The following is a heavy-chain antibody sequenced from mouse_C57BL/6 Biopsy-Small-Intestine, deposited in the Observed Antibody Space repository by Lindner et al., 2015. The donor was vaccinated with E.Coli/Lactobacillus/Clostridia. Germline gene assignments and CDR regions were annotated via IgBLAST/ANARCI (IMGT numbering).Heavy chain of an antibody. Sequence: VQLQESGAELVKPGASVKLSCKASGYTFTEYTIHWVKQRPGQGLEWIGDIYPGSGSTNYNEKFKSKATLTVDTSSSTAYMQLSSLTSEDSAVYYCARLDYDYDGGTYWGQGTLVTVSA. D-gene: IGHD2-4*01. CDR1: GYTFTEYT. CDR2: IYPGSGST. V-gene: IGHV1-55*01. J-gene: IGHJ3*01. CDR3: ARLDYDYDGGTY.